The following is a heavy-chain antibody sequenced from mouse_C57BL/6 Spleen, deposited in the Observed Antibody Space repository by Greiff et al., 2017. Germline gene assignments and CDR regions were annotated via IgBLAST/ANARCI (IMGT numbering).Heavy chain of an antibody. CDR1: GYTFTSYG. Sequence: VQLVESGAELARPGASVKLSCKASGYTFTSYGISWVKQRTGQGLEWIGEIYPRSGNTYYNEKFKGKATLTADKSSSTAYMELRSLTSEDSAVYFCARSEAGSERFAYWGQGTLVTVSA. D-gene: IGHD2-2*01. CDR2: IYPRSGNT. J-gene: IGHJ3*01. V-gene: IGHV1-81*01. CDR3: ARSEAGSERFAY.